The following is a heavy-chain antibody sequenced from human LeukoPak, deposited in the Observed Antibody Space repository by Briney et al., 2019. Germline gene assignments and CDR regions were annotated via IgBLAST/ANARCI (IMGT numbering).Heavy chain of an antibody. V-gene: IGHV3-23*01. CDR3: AKRGEAVADNEDLDAFDI. CDR2: ISGGGGTT. D-gene: IGHD6-19*01. J-gene: IGHJ3*02. Sequence: PGGSLRLSCAASGFTFSSYAMSWVRQAPGKGLECVSGISGGGGTTYYADSVKCRFTISRDNSKNTLYLQMNSLRAEDTAVYYGAKRGEAVADNEDLDAFDIWGQGTMVTVSS. CDR1: GFTFSSYA.